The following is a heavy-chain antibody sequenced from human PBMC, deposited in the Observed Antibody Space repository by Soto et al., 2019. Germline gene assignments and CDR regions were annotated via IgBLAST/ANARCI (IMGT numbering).Heavy chain of an antibody. D-gene: IGHD6-13*01. V-gene: IGHV3-23*01. CDR2: ISGSGAST. Sequence: GGSLRLSCAASGFTFSSYAMSWVRQAPGKGLEWVSAISGSGASTYYADSVKGRFTISRDNSKNTLYLQMNSLGAEGTAVYYCAKDAAASSWYNYWGQGTLVTVSS. J-gene: IGHJ4*02. CDR1: GFTFSSYA. CDR3: AKDAAASSWYNY.